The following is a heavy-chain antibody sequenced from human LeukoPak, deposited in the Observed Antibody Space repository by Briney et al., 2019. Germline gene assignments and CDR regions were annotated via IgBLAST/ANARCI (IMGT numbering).Heavy chain of an antibody. D-gene: IGHD2-2*02. CDR1: GYTFTGYY. CDR2: INPNSGGT. CDR3: ARESLGYCSSTSCYRFDP. J-gene: IGHJ5*02. V-gene: IGHV1-2*02. Sequence: ASVKVSCKASGYTFTGYYMHWVRQAPGQGLEWMGWINPNSGGTNYAQKFQGRVTMTRDTSISTAYMELSRLRSDDTAVYYCARESLGYCSSTSCYRFDPWGQGTLVTVSS.